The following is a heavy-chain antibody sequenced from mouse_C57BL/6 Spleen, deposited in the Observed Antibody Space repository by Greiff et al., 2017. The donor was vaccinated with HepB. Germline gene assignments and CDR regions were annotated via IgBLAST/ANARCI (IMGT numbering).Heavy chain of an antibody. CDR1: GFTFSSYG. CDR2: ISSGGSYT. J-gene: IGHJ2*01. D-gene: IGHD2-2*01. V-gene: IGHV5-6*01. CDR3: ARHHYGYDY. Sequence: EVKLQESGGDLVKPGGSLKLSCAASGFTFSSYGMSWVRQTPDKRLEWVATISSGGSYTYYPDSVKGRFTISRDNAKNTLYLQMSSLKSEDTAMYYCARHHYGYDYWGQGTTLTVSS.